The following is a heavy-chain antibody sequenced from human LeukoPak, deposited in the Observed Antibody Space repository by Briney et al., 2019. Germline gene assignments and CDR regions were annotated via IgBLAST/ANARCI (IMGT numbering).Heavy chain of an antibody. CDR3: ARRRGTETGAFDI. J-gene: IGHJ3*02. V-gene: IGHV3-21*01. D-gene: IGHD1-14*01. Sequence: GGSLRLPCAASGFTFSSYNMNWVRQAPGKGLEWVSSISSSGSYIYSADSVKGRFTISRDNAKNSLYLQMNSLRAEDTAVYYCARRRGTETGAFDIWGQGTMVTVSS. CDR2: ISSSGSYI. CDR1: GFTFSSYN.